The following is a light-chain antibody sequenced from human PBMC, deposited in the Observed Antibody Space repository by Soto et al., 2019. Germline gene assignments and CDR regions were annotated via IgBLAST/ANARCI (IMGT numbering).Light chain of an antibody. CDR2: KAS. Sequence: IQMTQSPSTLSASVGDRVTITCRASQSISSWLAWYQQKPGKAPNLLIHKASHLESGVPSRFSGSGSRTDFTLTISSLQPEDFATYYCQQANSFPLTFGGGTKVDIK. J-gene: IGKJ4*01. CDR1: QSISSW. CDR3: QQANSFPLT. V-gene: IGKV1-5*03.